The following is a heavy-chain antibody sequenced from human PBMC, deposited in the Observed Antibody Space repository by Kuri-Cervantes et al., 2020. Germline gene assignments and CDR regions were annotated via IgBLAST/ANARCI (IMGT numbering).Heavy chain of an antibody. Sequence: GESLKISCAASGFTFSSYAMHWVRQAPGKGLEWVAVISYDGSNKYYADSVKGRFTISRDNSHNTLFLQMDSLRPEDTAVYYCARGHLSFDFDPWGQGTLVTVSS. D-gene: IGHD3-9*01. J-gene: IGHJ5*02. V-gene: IGHV3-30*01. CDR3: ARGHLSFDFDP. CDR2: ISYDGSNK. CDR1: GFTFSSYA.